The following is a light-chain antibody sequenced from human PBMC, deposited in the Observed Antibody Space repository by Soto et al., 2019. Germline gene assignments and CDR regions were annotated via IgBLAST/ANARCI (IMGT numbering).Light chain of an antibody. J-gene: IGLJ2*01. CDR2: EVS. Sequence: QSALTQPPSASGSPGQSVTISCSGTSSDVGGYNYASWYQQHPGKAPKLMIFEVSKRPSGVPDRFSGSKSGNTASLTVSGLQAEDEADYYCSSYAGSNTVVFGGRTKLTVL. CDR3: SSYAGSNTVV. CDR1: SSDVGGYNY. V-gene: IGLV2-8*01.